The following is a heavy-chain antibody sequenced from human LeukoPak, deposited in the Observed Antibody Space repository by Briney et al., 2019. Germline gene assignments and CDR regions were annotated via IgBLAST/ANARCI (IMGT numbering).Heavy chain of an antibody. D-gene: IGHD2-2*01. CDR1: GGSFSGYY. J-gene: IGHJ4*02. Sequence: PSETLSLTCAVYGGSFSGYYWSWIRQPPGKGLEWIGFISYSGTTNYNPSLKSRVTISVDTSKNQFSLKVNSVTAADTAVYYCARGGASSRPFHYWGQGTLVTVSS. CDR2: ISYSGTT. CDR3: ARGGASSRPFHY. V-gene: IGHV4-59*01.